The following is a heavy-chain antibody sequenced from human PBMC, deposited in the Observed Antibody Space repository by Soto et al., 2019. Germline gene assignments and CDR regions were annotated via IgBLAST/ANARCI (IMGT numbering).Heavy chain of an antibody. V-gene: IGHV3-11*01. CDR1: GFTFSDYY. Sequence: GGSLRLSCAASGFTFSDYYMSWIRQAPGKGLEWISDISSGGRIIYYADPVKGRFAISRDNAKNSLYLQMNSLRVEDTAVYYCVRQFYDSNYYMDVWGKGTTVTVSS. D-gene: IGHD5-12*01. CDR2: ISSGGRII. CDR3: VRQFYDSNYYMDV. J-gene: IGHJ6*03.